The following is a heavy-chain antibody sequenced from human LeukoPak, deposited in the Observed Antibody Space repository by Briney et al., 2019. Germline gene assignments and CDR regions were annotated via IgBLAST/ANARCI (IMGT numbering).Heavy chain of an antibody. CDR1: GFTFSSYA. D-gene: IGHD2-21*01. CDR2: IKQDGSEE. Sequence: TGGSLRLSCAASGFTFSSYAMSWVRQAPGKGLEWVARIKQDGSEESYVDSAKGRFTISRDDAQNSAYLQMTSLRAEDTAVYYCATYSPTPRRRLDYWGQGTLVTVSS. J-gene: IGHJ4*02. V-gene: IGHV3-7*01. CDR3: ATYSPTPRRRLDY.